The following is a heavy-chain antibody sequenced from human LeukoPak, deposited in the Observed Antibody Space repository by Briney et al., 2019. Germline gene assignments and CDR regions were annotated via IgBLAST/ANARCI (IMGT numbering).Heavy chain of an antibody. CDR2: IIPIFGTA. J-gene: IGHJ6*03. CDR1: GGTFSSYA. V-gene: IGHV1-69*05. D-gene: IGHD3-10*01. CDR3: ARTASGPLYYYYMDV. Sequence: SVKVSCKASGGTFSSYAIGWVRQAPGQGLEWMGGIIPIFGTANYAQKFQGRVTITTDESTSTAYMELSSLRSEDTAVYYCARTASGPLYYYYMDVWGKGTTVTVSS.